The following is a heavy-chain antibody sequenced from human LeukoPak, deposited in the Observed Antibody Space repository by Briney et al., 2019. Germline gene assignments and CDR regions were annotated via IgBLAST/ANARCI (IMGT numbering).Heavy chain of an antibody. CDR3: NLQWGQLELHYYYMDV. CDR1: GFTFSSYA. D-gene: IGHD1-7*01. V-gene: IGHV3-23*01. CDR2: ISGSGGST. Sequence: GGSLRLSCAASGFTFSSYAMSWVRQAPGKGLEWVSAISGSGGSTYYADSVKGRFTISRDKSKKTLYLQMNSLRVEDTAVYFCNLQWGQLELHYYYMDVWGKGTTVTVSS. J-gene: IGHJ6*03.